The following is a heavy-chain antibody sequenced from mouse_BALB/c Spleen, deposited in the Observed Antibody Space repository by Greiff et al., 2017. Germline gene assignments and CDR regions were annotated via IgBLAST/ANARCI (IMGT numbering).Heavy chain of an antibody. D-gene: IGHD2-2*01. CDR3: ARHPEGYDAWFAY. CDR2: ISSGGGST. J-gene: IGHJ3*01. Sequence: EVKLMESGGGLVKPGGSLKLSCAASGFAFSSYDMSWVRQTPEKRLEWVAYISSGGGSTYYPDTVKGRFTISRDNAKNTLYLQMSSLKSEDTAMYYCARHPEGYDAWFAYWGQGTLVTVSA. CDR1: GFAFSSYD. V-gene: IGHV5-12-1*01.